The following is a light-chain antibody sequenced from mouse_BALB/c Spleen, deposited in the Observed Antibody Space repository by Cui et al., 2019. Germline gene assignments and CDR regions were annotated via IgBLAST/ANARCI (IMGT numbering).Light chain of an antibody. Sequence: DIQMTQSPASLSACVGETVTITCRASENIHNYLAWYQQKQGKSPQLLVYNAKTLADGVPSRFSGSGSGTQYSLKINSLQPEDFGSYYCQHFWSTPLTFGAGTKLELK. CDR3: QHFWSTPLT. V-gene: IGKV12-41*01. J-gene: IGKJ5*01. CDR1: ENIHNY. CDR2: NAK.